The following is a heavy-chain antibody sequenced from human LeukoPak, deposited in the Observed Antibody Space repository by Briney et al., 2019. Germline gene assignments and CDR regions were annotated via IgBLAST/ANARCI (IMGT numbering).Heavy chain of an antibody. Sequence: PGGSLRLSCAVSGITLSNYGMSWVRQAPGKGLEWVAGISGSGGSTNYGDSVKGRFTISRDNPTNTLYLQMNSLRAEDTAVYFCAKRGVVIRVILVGFHKEAYYFDSWGQGALVTVSS. CDR2: ISGSGGST. CDR3: AKRGVVIRVILVGFHKEAYYFDS. J-gene: IGHJ4*02. CDR1: GITLSNYG. D-gene: IGHD3-22*01. V-gene: IGHV3-23*01.